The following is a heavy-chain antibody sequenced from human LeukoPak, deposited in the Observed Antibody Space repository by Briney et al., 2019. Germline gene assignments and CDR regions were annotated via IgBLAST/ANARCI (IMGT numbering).Heavy chain of an antibody. CDR3: ATDMLRYCTSTSCDDY. CDR1: GFTFSNYA. CDR2: ISGSGSST. V-gene: IGHV3-23*01. J-gene: IGHJ4*02. Sequence: PGGSLRLSCAASGFTFSNYAMSWVRQAPGKGLEWVSTISGSGSSTYFSDSVKGRFIISRDNSENTLYLQMNSLRAEDTAVFYCATDMLRYCTSTSCDDYWGQGILVTVSS. D-gene: IGHD2-2*01.